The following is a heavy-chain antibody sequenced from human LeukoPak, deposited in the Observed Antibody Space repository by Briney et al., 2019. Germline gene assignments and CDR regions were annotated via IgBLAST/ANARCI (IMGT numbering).Heavy chain of an antibody. D-gene: IGHD1-26*01. CDR1: GDFIRSYW. CDR3: ARQGYTASYYFLDF. Sequence: SETLSLTCDVSGDFIRSYWWGWVRQPAGKGLEWMGRIYATGSTKFNPPLKRRLTMSMDTSTNQLSLKLPLKLTSVTAADTAVYFCARQGYTASYYFLDFWSPGTLVTVSP. CDR2: IYATGST. V-gene: IGHV4-4*07. J-gene: IGHJ4*02.